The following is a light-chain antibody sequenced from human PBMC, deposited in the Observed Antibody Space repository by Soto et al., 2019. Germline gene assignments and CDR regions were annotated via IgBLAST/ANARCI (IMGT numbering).Light chain of an antibody. V-gene: IGLV2-14*01. CDR1: SSDVGGYNY. CDR2: DVT. Sequence: QSALTQPASVSGSPGQSITISCTGTSSDVGGYNYVSWYQQEPGKAPKLIIYDVTNRPSGVSNRFSGSKSGNTASLTISGLQAEDEADYYCSSYTSNSPVVFGGGTKLTVL. J-gene: IGLJ2*01. CDR3: SSYTSNSPVV.